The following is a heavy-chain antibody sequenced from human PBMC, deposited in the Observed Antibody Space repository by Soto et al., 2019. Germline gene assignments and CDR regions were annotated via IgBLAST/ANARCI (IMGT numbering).Heavy chain of an antibody. V-gene: IGHV5-51*01. Sequence: PGEALKISCKGSGYSFTSYWIGWVRQMPGKGLEWMGIIYPGDSDTRYSPSFQGQVTISADKSISTAYLQWSSLKASDTAMYYCAVMSDYGDHYDGMAVWGQGTTDTVSS. D-gene: IGHD4-17*01. CDR3: AVMSDYGDHYDGMAV. CDR1: GYSFTSYW. CDR2: IYPGDSDT. J-gene: IGHJ6*02.